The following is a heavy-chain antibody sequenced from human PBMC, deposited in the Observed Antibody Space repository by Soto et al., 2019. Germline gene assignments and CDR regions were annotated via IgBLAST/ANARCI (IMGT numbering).Heavy chain of an antibody. Sequence: QVQLVQSGAEVKKPGASVKVSCRTSGYTFTHYYIHWVRQAPGQGLEWLGIINPASGSTNYAQDFQGRVTLTMDPSTTTAYMELSGLRAEATAIFYCARDLAAGDHWGQGTLVTVSS. J-gene: IGHJ4*02. D-gene: IGHD6-13*01. CDR1: GYTFTHYY. CDR3: ARDLAAGDH. CDR2: INPASGST. V-gene: IGHV1-46*01.